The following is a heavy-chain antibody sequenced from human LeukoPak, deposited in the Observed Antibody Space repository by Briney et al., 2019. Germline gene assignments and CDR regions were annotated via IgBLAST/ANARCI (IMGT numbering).Heavy chain of an antibody. D-gene: IGHD4-17*01. CDR3: ARAQHDYGDYRNWFDP. Sequence: GGSLRLSCAASGFTFSSDWMSWWRQAPGERRVGGADIKQGGSETYYMDSVKGRFTISRDKAKNSLYLQMNSLRAEDTAVYYCARAQHDYGDYRNWFDPWGQGTLVTVSS. J-gene: IGHJ5*02. CDR2: IKQGGSET. CDR1: GFTFSSDW. V-gene: IGHV3-7*01.